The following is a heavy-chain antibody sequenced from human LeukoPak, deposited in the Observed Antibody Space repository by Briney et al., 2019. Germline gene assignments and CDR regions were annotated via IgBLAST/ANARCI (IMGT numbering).Heavy chain of an antibody. J-gene: IGHJ4*02. D-gene: IGHD5-18*01. CDR1: GFTVSGNY. V-gene: IGHV3-53*01. CDR3: ARVGTAMAKGYYFDY. CDR2: IYSGGST. Sequence: GGSLRLSCAASGFTVSGNYMSWVRQAPGKGLEWVSVIYSGGSTYYADSVKGRFTISRDNSKNTLYLQMNSLRAEDTAVYYCARVGTAMAKGYYFDYWGQGTLVTVSS.